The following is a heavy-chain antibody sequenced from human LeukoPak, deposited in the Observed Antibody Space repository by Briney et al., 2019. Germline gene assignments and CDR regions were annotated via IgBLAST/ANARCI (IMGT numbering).Heavy chain of an antibody. CDR3: ARGGPGRYCSSTSCSENYFDY. CDR1: GYTFTGYY. J-gene: IGHJ4*02. V-gene: IGHV1-2*02. CDR2: INPNSGGT. Sequence: ASVKVSCKASGYTFTGYYMHWVRQAPGQGLEWMGWINPNSGGTNYAQKFQGRVTMTRDTSISTAYMELSRLRSDDTAVYYCARGGPGRYCSSTSCSENYFDYXGQXXXXXXXS. D-gene: IGHD2-2*01.